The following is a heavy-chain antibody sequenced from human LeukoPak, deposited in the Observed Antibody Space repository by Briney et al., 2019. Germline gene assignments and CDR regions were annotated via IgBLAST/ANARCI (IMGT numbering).Heavy chain of an antibody. Sequence: GGSLRLSCTASGLTFSTRVMHWVRQAPGEGLEWVALVSHIQSHNKQYADSVKGRFTISRDNAKNSLYLQMNSLRAEDTAVYYCARDRSSGWYYWFDPWGQGTLVTVSS. V-gene: IGHV3-30-3*01. D-gene: IGHD6-19*01. J-gene: IGHJ5*02. CDR1: GLTFSTRV. CDR3: ARDRSSGWYYWFDP. CDR2: VSHIQSHNK.